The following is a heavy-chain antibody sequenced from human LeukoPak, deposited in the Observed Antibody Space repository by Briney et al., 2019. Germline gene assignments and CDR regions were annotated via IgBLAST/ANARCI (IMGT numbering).Heavy chain of an antibody. CDR1: GFTFSSYA. J-gene: IGHJ4*02. CDR3: ARDRSGWYEDWRRGGCDY. Sequence: QAGGSLRLSCAASGFTFSSYAMHWVRQAPGKGLEWVAVISYDGSNKYYADSVKGRFTISRDNPKNTLYLQMNSLRAEDTAVYYCARDRSGWYEDWRRGGCDYWGQGTLVTVSS. D-gene: IGHD6-19*01. V-gene: IGHV3-30*04. CDR2: ISYDGSNK.